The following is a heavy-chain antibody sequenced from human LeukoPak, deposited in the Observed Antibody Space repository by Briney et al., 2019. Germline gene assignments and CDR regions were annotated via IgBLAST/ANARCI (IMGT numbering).Heavy chain of an antibody. D-gene: IGHD3/OR15-3a*01. CDR1: GFTFSSYS. CDR3: TRAVAADDFSPDY. J-gene: IGHJ4*02. V-gene: IGHV3-21*01. Sequence: PGGSLRLSCVASGFTFSSYSMNWVRQAPGKGLEWVSCISSTSRYIYYADSVKGRFTISRDNAKNSVYLQMNSLRAEDTAVYYCTRAVAADDFSPDYWGQGTLVTVSS. CDR2: ISSTSRYI.